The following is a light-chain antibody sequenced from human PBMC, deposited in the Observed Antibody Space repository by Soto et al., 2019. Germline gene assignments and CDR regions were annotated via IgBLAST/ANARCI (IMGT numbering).Light chain of an antibody. CDR1: SGHSSYI. J-gene: IGLJ3*02. Sequence: QSVLTQSSSASASLGSSVKLTCTLSSGHSSYIIAWHQQQPGKAPRYLMKLEGSGSYNKGSGVPDRFSGSSSGADRYLTISTPQFEDGADYYWETWESNPHRVSGGGPKVTAL. CDR3: ETWESNPHRV. V-gene: IGLV4-60*02. CDR2: LEGSGSY.